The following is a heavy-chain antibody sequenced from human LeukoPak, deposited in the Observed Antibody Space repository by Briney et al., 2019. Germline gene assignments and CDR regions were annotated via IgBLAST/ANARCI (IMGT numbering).Heavy chain of an antibody. D-gene: IGHD3-10*01. CDR2: IYTSGST. J-gene: IGHJ4*02. CDR3: ARHATNIYGPFDY. V-gene: IGHV4-4*07. CDR1: GGSISGYY. Sequence: SETLSLTCTVSGGSISGYYWSWIRQSAGKGLEWIGRIYTSGSTNNNPSLKSRVTMSVDTSSNQLSLKLSSVTAADTAIYCCARHATNIYGPFDYWGQGTLVTVSS.